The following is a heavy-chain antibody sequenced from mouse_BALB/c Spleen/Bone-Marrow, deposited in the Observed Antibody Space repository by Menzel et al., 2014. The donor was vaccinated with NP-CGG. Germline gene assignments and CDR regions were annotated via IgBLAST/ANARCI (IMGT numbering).Heavy chain of an antibody. CDR1: GFTFSSYG. CDR2: INSNGGST. D-gene: IGHD2-1*01. V-gene: IGHV5-6-3*01. CDR3: ARGNYGNYVDYFDY. Sequence: VQLQQSGGGLVQPGGSLKPSCAASGFTFSSYGMSWVRQTPDKRLELVASINSNGGSTYYPDSVKGRFTISRDNAKNTLSLQMSSMKSEDTAMYYCARGNYGNYVDYFDYWGQGTTLTVSS. J-gene: IGHJ2*01.